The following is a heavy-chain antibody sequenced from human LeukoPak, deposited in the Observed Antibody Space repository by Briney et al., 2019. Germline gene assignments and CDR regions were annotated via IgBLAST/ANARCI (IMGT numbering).Heavy chain of an antibody. V-gene: IGHV3-23*01. CDR1: GFTFSTYG. D-gene: IGHD5-24*01. J-gene: IGHJ4*02. CDR2: VSGSGGST. Sequence: GGSLRLSCAASGFTFSTYGMSWVRQAPGKGLEWVSAVSGSGGSTYYADSVKGRFTISRDNSKNTLYLQMISLRPEDTAVYYCAKADEMATIGAIDYWGQGTLVTVSS. CDR3: AKADEMATIGAIDY.